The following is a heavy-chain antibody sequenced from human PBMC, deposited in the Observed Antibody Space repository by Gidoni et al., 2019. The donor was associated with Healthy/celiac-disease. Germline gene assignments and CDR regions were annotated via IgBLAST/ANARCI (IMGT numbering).Heavy chain of an antibody. CDR2: INHSGST. Sequence: QVQLQQWGAGLLKPSETLSLTCAVYGGSFSGYYWSWIRQPPGKGLEWIGEINHSGSTNYNPSLESRVTISVDTSKNQFSLKLSSVTAADTAVYYCASGGTYYDILTGYSTVVDYWGQGTLVTVSS. J-gene: IGHJ4*02. CDR3: ASGGTYYDILTGYSTVVDY. V-gene: IGHV4-34*01. D-gene: IGHD3-9*01. CDR1: GGSFSGYY.